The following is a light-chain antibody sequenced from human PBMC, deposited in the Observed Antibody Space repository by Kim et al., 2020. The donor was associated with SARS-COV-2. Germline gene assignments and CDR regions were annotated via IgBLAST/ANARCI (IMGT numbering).Light chain of an antibody. CDR1: SSDVGSYNL. CDR2: EDS. V-gene: IGLV2-23*02. J-gene: IGLJ1*01. Sequence: ITISCTGTSSDVGSYNLVSWYQQHPGKAPKLMIYEDSKRPSGVSTRFSGSKSGNTASLTISGRQAADEADYYCCSYAGSSTFLYVFGAGTKVTVL. CDR3: CSYAGSSTFLYV.